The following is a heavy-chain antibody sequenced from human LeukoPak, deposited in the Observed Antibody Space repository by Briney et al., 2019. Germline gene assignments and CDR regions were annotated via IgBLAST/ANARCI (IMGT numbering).Heavy chain of an antibody. CDR2: ISYDGSNK. J-gene: IGHJ4*02. V-gene: IGHV3-30*18. D-gene: IGHD5-18*01. Sequence: PGGSLRLSCAASGFTFSSYGMHWVRQAPGKGLEWVAVISYDGSNKYYADSVKGRFTISRDNSKNTLYLQMNSLRAEDTAVYYCAKGLGGGYSYGIDYWGQGTLVTVSS. CDR3: AKGLGGGYSYGIDY. CDR1: GFTFSSYG.